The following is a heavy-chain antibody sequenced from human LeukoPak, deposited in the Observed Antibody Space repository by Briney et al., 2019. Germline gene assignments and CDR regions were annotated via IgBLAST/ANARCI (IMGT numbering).Heavy chain of an antibody. D-gene: IGHD3-10*01. CDR2: IYHSGST. Sequence: PSETLSLTCAVSGHSISSGYYWGWIRQPPGKGLEWIGSIYHSGSTYYNPSLKSRVTISVDTSKNQFSLKLSSVTAADTAVYYCARDSLWFGELAFDPWGQGTLVTVSS. J-gene: IGHJ5*02. CDR1: GHSISSGYY. V-gene: IGHV4-38-2*02. CDR3: ARDSLWFGELAFDP.